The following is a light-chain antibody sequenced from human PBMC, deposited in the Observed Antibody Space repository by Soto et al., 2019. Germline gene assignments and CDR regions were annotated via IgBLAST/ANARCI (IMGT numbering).Light chain of an antibody. CDR2: DVS. Sequence: QSVLTQPASVSGSPGQSVAISCTGTSSDVGAYNYISWYQQHPGKAPKLLFSDVSNRPSGVSDRFSGSKSGNTASMTISGLEAEDEADYYCSSLTTSFTYVFGTGTKVTVL. CDR1: SSDVGAYNY. CDR3: SSLTTSFTYV. V-gene: IGLV2-14*03. J-gene: IGLJ1*01.